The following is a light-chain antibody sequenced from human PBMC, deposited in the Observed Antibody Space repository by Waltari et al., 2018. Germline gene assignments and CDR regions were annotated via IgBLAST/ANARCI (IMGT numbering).Light chain of an antibody. CDR1: QSVAINY. CDR2: GAS. CDR3: QQYGNSPTT. V-gene: IGKV3-20*01. J-gene: IGKJ2*01. Sequence: ETVLTQSPDTLSLSPGEGVTLSCRASQSVAINYLAWYRQRPGQAPRLLIYGASSRASGIPDRFSGSGSGTDFTLTIRNLEPEDFAVYYCQQYGNSPTTFGRGTKLDIK.